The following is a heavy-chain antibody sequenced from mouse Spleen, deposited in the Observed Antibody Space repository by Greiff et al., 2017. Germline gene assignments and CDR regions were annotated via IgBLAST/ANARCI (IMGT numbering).Heavy chain of an antibody. CDR3: ARQGLGRWFAY. J-gene: IGHJ3*01. D-gene: IGHD4-1*01. Sequence: QVQLQQPGAELVKPGASVKLSCKASGYTFTSYWMHWVKQRPGQGLEWIGMIHPNSGSTNYNEKFKSKATLTVDKSSSTAYMQLSSLTSEDSAVYYCARQGLGRWFAYWGQGTLVTVSA. CDR1: GYTFTSYW. V-gene: IGHV1-64*01. CDR2: IHPNSGST.